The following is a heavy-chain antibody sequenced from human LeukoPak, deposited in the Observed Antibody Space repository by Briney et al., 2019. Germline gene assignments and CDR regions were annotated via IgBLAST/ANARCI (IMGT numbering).Heavy chain of an antibody. CDR3: ARLRIRRGQLWSLPYFDY. J-gene: IGHJ4*02. V-gene: IGHV4-34*01. Sequence: SETRSPTCAVYAGSFRGYYWSWVRQPPGKGLEWIGEINHSGSTNYNPSLKSRVTISVDTSKNQFSLKLSSVTAADTAVYYCARLRIRRGQLWSLPYFDYWGQGTLVTVSS. CDR2: INHSGST. CDR1: AGSFRGYY. D-gene: IGHD5-18*01.